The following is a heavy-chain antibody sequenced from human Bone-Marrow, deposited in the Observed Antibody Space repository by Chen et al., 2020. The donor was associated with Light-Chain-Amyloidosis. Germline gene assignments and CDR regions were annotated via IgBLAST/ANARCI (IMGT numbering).Heavy chain of an antibody. Sequence: QVQLQEWGTGLLKPSETLSLTCAVYGAPFSNYYWTWVRQAPGKGMEWMGEIIETGSASFNPTLKDRLTMSVEKSKNQFSLKLTSVTAADTAVYYCARAIYRYYDLVNFYHYMDVWGRGTTVTVS. D-gene: IGHD3-3*01. CDR1: GAPFSNYY. J-gene: IGHJ6*03. V-gene: IGHV4-34*12. CDR2: IIETGSA. CDR3: ARAIYRYYDLVNFYHYMDV.